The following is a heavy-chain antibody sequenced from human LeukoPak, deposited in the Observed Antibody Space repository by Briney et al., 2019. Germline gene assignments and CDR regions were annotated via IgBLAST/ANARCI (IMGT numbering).Heavy chain of an antibody. Sequence: SQTLSLTCAISGDSVSSNSAAWIWIRQSPSRGLEWLGRTYYRSKWYTEYAVSVKSRITINPDTSKNQFSLQLSSVNPEDTAVYYCARLGSGSNYWGQGALVTVSS. CDR2: TYYRSKWYT. CDR1: GDSVSSNSAA. CDR3: ARLGSGSNY. J-gene: IGHJ4*02. D-gene: IGHD3-10*01. V-gene: IGHV6-1*01.